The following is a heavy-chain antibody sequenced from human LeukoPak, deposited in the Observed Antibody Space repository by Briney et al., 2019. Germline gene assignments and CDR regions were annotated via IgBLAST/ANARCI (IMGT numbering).Heavy chain of an antibody. Sequence: SETLSLTCTVSGGSISSGGYYWSWIRQHPGKGLEWIGYIYYSGSTYYNPSLKSRVTISVDTSKNQFSLKLSSVTAADTAVYYFARDYYDSSGYPYSDYWGQGTLVTVSS. CDR3: ARDYYDSSGYPYSDY. J-gene: IGHJ4*02. D-gene: IGHD3-22*01. V-gene: IGHV4-31*03. CDR2: IYYSGST. CDR1: GGSISSGGYY.